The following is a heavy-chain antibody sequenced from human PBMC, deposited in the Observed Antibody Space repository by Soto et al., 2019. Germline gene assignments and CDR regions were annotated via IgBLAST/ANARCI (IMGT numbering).Heavy chain of an antibody. CDR3: AKDPCNHITIFGVSNYRPPTYYYYGMDV. CDR2: IWYDGSNK. CDR1: GFPISSYG. Sequence: GGSLRLSCAASGFPISSYGMHLVRQAPGKGLECVSVIWYDGSNKYYADSVKGRFTISRDXSKXTLYLQMNSLRAEDTAVYYCAKDPCNHITIFGVSNYRPPTYYYYGMDVGGQGTTVTVSS. D-gene: IGHD3-3*01. J-gene: IGHJ6*02. V-gene: IGHV3-33*03.